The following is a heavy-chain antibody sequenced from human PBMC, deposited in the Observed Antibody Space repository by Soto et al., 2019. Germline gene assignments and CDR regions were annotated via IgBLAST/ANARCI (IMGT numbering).Heavy chain of an antibody. Sequence: SETLSLTCTVSGGSISSYYWSWIRQPPGKGLEWIGYLYYSGITNYNPSLKSRVSTSLDPSKNQFSLKLTSVTAADTAVYYCASIEWLLGAFDIWGQGTMVTVSS. CDR2: LYYSGIT. CDR1: GGSISSYY. CDR3: ASIEWLLGAFDI. D-gene: IGHD3-3*01. J-gene: IGHJ3*02. V-gene: IGHV4-59*01.